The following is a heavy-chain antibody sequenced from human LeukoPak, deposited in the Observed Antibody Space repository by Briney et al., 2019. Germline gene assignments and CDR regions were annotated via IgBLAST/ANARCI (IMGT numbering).Heavy chain of an antibody. CDR1: GFTFASLG. Sequence: GGSLRLSCTTSGFTFASLGMHWVRQAPGKGLEWVAFIRYDGSNKYYADSVKGRFTISRDNSENTLYLQMISLRPDDTAVYYCADNKRGRNYYYYMDVWGKGTTVTISS. CDR3: ADNKRGRNYYYYMDV. D-gene: IGHD2/OR15-2a*01. J-gene: IGHJ6*03. CDR2: IRYDGSNK. V-gene: IGHV3-30*02.